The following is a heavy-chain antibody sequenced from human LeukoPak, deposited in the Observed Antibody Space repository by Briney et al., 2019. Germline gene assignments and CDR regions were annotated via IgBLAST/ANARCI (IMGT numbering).Heavy chain of an antibody. D-gene: IGHD5-12*01. J-gene: IGHJ5*02. V-gene: IGHV3-33*01. Sequence: GGSLRLSCAASGFTFSNYGMHWVRQAPGKGLEWVAVIWYDSTNKYYGDSVKGRFTISRDNSKNIVDLQMDSPRADDTAVYYCARDFGDSGYDRGWFDPWGQGTRATVSS. CDR2: IWYDSTNK. CDR1: GFTFSNYG. CDR3: ARDFGDSGYDRGWFDP.